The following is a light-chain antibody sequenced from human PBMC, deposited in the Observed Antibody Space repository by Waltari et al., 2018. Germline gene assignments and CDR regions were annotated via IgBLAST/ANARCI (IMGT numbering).Light chain of an antibody. CDR3: QQRSNWPRGIT. CDR1: QSVSSY. J-gene: IGKJ5*01. CDR2: DAS. V-gene: IGKV3-11*01. Sequence: EIVLTQSPATLSLSPGERATLSCRASQSVSSYLAWSQQKPGQAPRLLTYDASNRATGIPARFSGSGSGTDFTLTISSLEPEDFAVYYCQQRSNWPRGITFGQGTRLEIK.